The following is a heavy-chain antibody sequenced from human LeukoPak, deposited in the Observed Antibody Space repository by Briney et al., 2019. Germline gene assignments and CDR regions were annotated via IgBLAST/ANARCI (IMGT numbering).Heavy chain of an antibody. CDR1: GFSFSSYA. Sequence: PGGSLRLSCAASGFSFSSYALSWVRQAPGKGLEWVSAISGSGGSTYYADSAKGRFTISTENSKNKLYLQKNSPRAEDTAEYLSAKKLIQPAQLEPWGQGTLVTVSS. V-gene: IGHV3-23*01. D-gene: IGHD6-13*01. J-gene: IGHJ4*02. CDR2: ISGSGGST. CDR3: AKKLIQPAQLEP.